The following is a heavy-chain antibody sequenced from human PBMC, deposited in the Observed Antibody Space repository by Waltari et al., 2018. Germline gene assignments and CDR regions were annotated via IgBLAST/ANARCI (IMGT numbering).Heavy chain of an antibody. V-gene: IGHV3-23*01. D-gene: IGHD6-13*01. CDR3: AKDIFFSSSWDY. Sequence: EVQLLESGGGLVQPGGSLRLSCAASGFTFSSYAMSWVRQAPGQGLEWVSAISGSGGSTYYADSVKGRFTISRDNSKNTLYLQMNSLRAEDTAVYYCAKDIFFSSSWDYWGQGTLVTVSS. CDR1: GFTFSSYA. CDR2: ISGSGGST. J-gene: IGHJ4*02.